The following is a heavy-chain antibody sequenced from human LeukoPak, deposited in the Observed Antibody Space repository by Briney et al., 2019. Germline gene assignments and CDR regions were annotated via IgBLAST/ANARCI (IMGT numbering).Heavy chain of an antibody. CDR2: IYYSGST. Sequence: SETLSLTCTVSGGSISSSYYYWGWIRQPPGKGLEWIGSIYYSGSTYYNPSLKSRVTISVDTSKNQFSLKLGSVTAADTAVYYCARDRNWFDPWGQGTLVTVSS. CDR1: GGSISSSYYY. CDR3: ARDRNWFDP. V-gene: IGHV4-39*02. J-gene: IGHJ5*02.